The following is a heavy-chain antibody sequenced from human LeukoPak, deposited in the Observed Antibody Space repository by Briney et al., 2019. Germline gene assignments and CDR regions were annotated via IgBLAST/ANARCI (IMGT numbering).Heavy chain of an antibody. V-gene: IGHV1-69*13. J-gene: IGHJ4*02. CDR1: GGTFSSYA. Sequence: SVKVSCTASGGTFSSYAISWVRQAPGQGLEWMGGIIPIFGTANHAQKFQGRVTITADESTSTAYMELSSLRSEDTAVYYCARAGIAAAGTLDYWGQGTLVTVSS. D-gene: IGHD6-13*01. CDR2: IIPIFGTA. CDR3: ARAGIAAAGTLDY.